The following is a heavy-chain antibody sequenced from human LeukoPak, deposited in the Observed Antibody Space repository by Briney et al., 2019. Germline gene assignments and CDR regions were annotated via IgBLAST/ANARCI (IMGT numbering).Heavy chain of an antibody. J-gene: IGHJ4*02. CDR2: ISYDGSSK. D-gene: IGHD3-10*01. CDR3: AKAAGASFDH. CDR1: GFTFSSFG. V-gene: IGHV3-30*18. Sequence: RRSLRVSCAASGFTFSSFGMHWVRQAPGKGLEWVAVISYDGSSKYYRDSVEGRFTISRDNSRSTLFLQMNSLRIEDTAVYYCAKAAGASFDHWGQGTLVTVSS.